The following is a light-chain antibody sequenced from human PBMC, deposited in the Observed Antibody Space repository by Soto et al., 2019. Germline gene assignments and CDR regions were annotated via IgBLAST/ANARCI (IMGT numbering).Light chain of an antibody. V-gene: IGKV1-39*01. CDR1: QSISNY. CDR2: AAS. Sequence: DIQMTQAPSSLSAPVGDRVTITCRASQSISNYLNCYQQKPGKAPKFLIYAASSFQSGAPSRFSGSGSGTDFTLTISSLQPEDFATYYCQQSYSSLTFGGGTKGDNK. J-gene: IGKJ4*01. CDR3: QQSYSSLT.